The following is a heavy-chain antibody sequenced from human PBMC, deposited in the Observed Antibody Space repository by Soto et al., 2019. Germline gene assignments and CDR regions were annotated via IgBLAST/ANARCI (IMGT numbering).Heavy chain of an antibody. CDR1: GYSFTSYW. V-gene: IGHV5-51*01. CDR3: ATVTKSRDYYYGMDV. CDR2: IYPGDSDT. D-gene: IGHD4-4*01. Sequence: GESLKISCKGSGYSFTSYWIGWVRQMPGKGLEWMGIIYPGDSDTRYSPSFQGQVTISADKSISTAYLQWSSLKASDTAMYYCATVTKSRDYYYGMDVWGQGNTVTVSS. J-gene: IGHJ6*02.